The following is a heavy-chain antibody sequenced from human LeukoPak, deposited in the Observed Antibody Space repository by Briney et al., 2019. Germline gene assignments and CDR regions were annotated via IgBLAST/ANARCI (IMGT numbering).Heavy chain of an antibody. CDR1: GGSISSYY. CDR3: ARGFSYYYDSSGYWFNYYYMDV. V-gene: IGHV4-59*01. CDR2: IYYSGST. Sequence: SETLSLTCTVSGGSISSYYWSWIRQPPGKGLEWIGYIYYSGSTNYKPSLKSRVTISVDTSKNQFSLKLSSVTAADTAVYYCARGFSYYYDSSGYWFNYYYMDVWGKGTTVTISS. D-gene: IGHD3-22*01. J-gene: IGHJ6*03.